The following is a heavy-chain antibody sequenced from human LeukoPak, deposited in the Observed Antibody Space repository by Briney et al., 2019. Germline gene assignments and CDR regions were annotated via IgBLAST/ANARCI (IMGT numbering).Heavy chain of an antibody. CDR1: GGSISSYY. D-gene: IGHD5-18*01. J-gene: IGHJ6*02. CDR3: ARLRGYSYATYYYYYGMDV. V-gene: IGHV4-59*01. Sequence: SETLSLTCTVSGGSISSYYWSWIRQPPGKGLEWIGCIYYSGSTNYNPSLKSRVTISVDTSKNQFSLKLSPVTAADTAVYYCARLRGYSYATYYYYYGMDVWGQGTTVTVSS. CDR2: IYYSGST.